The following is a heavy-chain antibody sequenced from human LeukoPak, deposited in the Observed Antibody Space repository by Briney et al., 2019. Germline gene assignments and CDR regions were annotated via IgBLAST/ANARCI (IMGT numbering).Heavy chain of an antibody. V-gene: IGHV1-46*01. J-gene: IGHJ6*03. D-gene: IGHD3-10*01. CDR2: INPSGGST. CDR3: ARDPAGGPGDYYYYYYMDV. CDR1: GYTFTSYY. Sequence: ASVKVSCKASGYTFTSYYMHWVRQAPGQGLEWMGIINPSGGSTSYAQKFQGRVTMTRDTSTSTVYMELSSLRSEDTAVYYCARDPAGGPGDYYYYYYMDVWGKGTTVTVSS.